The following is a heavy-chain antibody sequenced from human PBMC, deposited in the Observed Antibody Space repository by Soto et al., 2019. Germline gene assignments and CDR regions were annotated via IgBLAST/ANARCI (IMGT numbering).Heavy chain of an antibody. D-gene: IGHD2-8*01. V-gene: IGHV1-2*04. CDR1: GYSFTGYH. CDR2: VNPKSGGT. Sequence: ASVKVSCKASGYSFTGYHIHWVRQAPGQGLEWLGRVNPKSGGTSTAQKFQGWVTMTTDTSISTASMELTRLTSDDTAIYYCARGDSTDCSNGVCSFFYNHDMDVWGQGTTVTVSS. J-gene: IGHJ6*02. CDR3: ARGDSTDCSNGVCSFFYNHDMDV.